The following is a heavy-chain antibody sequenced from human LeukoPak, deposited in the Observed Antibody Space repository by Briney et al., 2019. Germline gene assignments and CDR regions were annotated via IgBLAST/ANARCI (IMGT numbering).Heavy chain of an antibody. V-gene: IGHV3-30*03. Sequence: GRSLRLSCAASGFTFRNYGMHWVREDPGKGLEWVAVISYDGSNKYYADSVKGRFTISRDNSKNTLYRQMNSLRAEDTAVYYCVISPGIAAAGTWGGGNYWGQGTLVTVSS. CDR3: VISPGIAAAGTWGGGNY. CDR1: GFTFRNYG. D-gene: IGHD6-13*01. CDR2: ISYDGSNK. J-gene: IGHJ4*02.